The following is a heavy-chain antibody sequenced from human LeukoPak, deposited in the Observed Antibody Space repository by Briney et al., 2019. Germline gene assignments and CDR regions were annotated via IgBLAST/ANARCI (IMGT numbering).Heavy chain of an antibody. V-gene: IGHV3-30*18. D-gene: IGHD5-12*01. CDR1: GFTFSSYG. CDR2: ISYDGSNK. Sequence: GGSLRLSCAASGFTFSSYGMHWVRQAPGKGLEWVAVISYDGSNKYYADSVKGRFTISRDNSKNTLYLQMNSLRAEDTAVYYCAKDPVDEDYWGQGTLVTVPS. CDR3: AKDPVDEDY. J-gene: IGHJ4*02.